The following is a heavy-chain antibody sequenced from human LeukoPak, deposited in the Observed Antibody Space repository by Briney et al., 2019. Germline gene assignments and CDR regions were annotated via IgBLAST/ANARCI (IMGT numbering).Heavy chain of an antibody. CDR3: AKGSQQLVSDY. V-gene: IGHV4-59*08. CDR2: IYYSGST. J-gene: IGHJ4*02. D-gene: IGHD6-13*01. CDR1: GGSINSYY. Sequence: SETLSLTCTVSGGSINSYYWSWIRQPPGKGLEWIGYIYYSGSTNYNPSLKSRVTISVDTSKNQFSLKLSSVTAADTAVYYCAKGSQQLVSDYWGQGTLVTVSS.